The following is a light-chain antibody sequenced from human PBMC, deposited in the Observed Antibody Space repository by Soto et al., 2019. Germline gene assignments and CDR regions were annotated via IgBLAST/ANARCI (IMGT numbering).Light chain of an antibody. J-gene: IGLJ2*01. CDR2: EVT. Sequence: QSALTQPASVSGSPGQSITISCTGTTNDVGGYNYVSWYQQHPGKAPKVMIYEVTHRPSGVSNRFSGSKSGNTASLTISGLQAEDEADYYCSSYTNISTRVFGGGTKVTVL. V-gene: IGLV2-14*01. CDR1: TNDVGGYNY. CDR3: SSYTNISTRV.